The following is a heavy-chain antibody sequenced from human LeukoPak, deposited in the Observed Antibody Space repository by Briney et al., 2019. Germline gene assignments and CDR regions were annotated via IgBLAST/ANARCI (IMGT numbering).Heavy chain of an antibody. CDR1: GGSISSYY. CDR2: IYTSGST. J-gene: IGHJ3*02. V-gene: IGHV4-4*07. D-gene: IGHD3-22*01. CDR3: AIRTVVQYNAFDI. Sequence: PSETLSLTCTVSGGSISSYYWSWIRQPAGKGLEWIGRIYTSGSTNYNPSLKSRVTISVDTSKNQFSLKLSSVTAADTAVYYCAIRTVVQYNAFDIWGQGTMVTVSS.